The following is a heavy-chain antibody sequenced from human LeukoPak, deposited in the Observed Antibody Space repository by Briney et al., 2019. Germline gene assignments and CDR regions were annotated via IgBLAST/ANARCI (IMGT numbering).Heavy chain of an antibody. CDR1: GFTFSTYP. V-gene: IGHV3-64*04. CDR3: ARDLPSHYYGMDV. J-gene: IGHJ6*02. CDR2: IGSHGDST. Sequence: PGGSLRLSCSASGFTFSTYPMHWVRQAPGKGLEYVSAIGSHGDSTYYADSVKGRFTISRDNSKNTLYLQMNSLRAEDTAVYYCARDLPSHYYGMDVWGQGTTVTVSS.